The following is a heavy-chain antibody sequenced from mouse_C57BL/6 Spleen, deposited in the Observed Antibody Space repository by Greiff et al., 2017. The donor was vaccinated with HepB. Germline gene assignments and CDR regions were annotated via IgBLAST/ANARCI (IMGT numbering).Heavy chain of an antibody. V-gene: IGHV1-81*01. J-gene: IGHJ2*01. D-gene: IGHD1-1*01. CDR1: GYTFTSYG. CDR3: ARRSTTVVPFDY. Sequence: QVQLQQSGAELARPGASVKLSCKASGYTFTSYGISWVKQSTGQSLEWIGEIYPRSGNTYYNEKFKGQATLTADKSSSTAYMELRSLTSEDSAVYFCARRSTTVVPFDYWGQGTTLTVSS. CDR2: IYPRSGNT.